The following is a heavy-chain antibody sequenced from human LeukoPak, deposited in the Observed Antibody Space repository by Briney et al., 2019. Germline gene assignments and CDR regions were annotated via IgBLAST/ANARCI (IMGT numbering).Heavy chain of an antibody. Sequence: NPGGSLRLSCAASGFTFSSYSMNWVRQAPGKGLEWVSAISSSSSYIYYADSVKGRFTISRDNAKNLLYLQMNSLSGEDTAVYYCAGDTVSSGFSSYSITVWGKGTTLTVSS. V-gene: IGHV3-21*01. J-gene: IGHJ6*04. CDR1: GFTFSSYS. CDR2: ISSSSSYI. D-gene: IGHD3-22*01. CDR3: AGDTVSSGFSSYSITV.